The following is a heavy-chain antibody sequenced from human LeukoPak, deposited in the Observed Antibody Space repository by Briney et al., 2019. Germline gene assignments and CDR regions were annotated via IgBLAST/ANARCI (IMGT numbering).Heavy chain of an antibody. D-gene: IGHD1-26*01. J-gene: IGHJ4*02. CDR1: GFTFSNNG. CDR2: TRYDESKT. V-gene: IGHV3-30*02. CDR3: AKARYSGSPALDF. Sequence: GGSLRLSCAASGFTFSNNGMHWVRQTPGKGLEWGAFTRYDESKTFYGDSVRGRFTISRDNSKNTLYLQMNSLTTDDSAVYYCAKARYSGSPALDFWGQGTLVTVSS.